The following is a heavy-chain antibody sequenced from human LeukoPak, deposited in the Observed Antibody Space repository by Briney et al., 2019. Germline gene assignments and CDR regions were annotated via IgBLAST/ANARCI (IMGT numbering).Heavy chain of an antibody. Sequence: GGSLRLSCAASGFTFSSYAMSWVRQAPGKGLEWVSAISGSGGSTYYADSVKGRFTISRDNSKNTLYLQMNSLRAEDTAVYYCARDPGGGFKQWLALDYWGQGTLVTVSS. D-gene: IGHD6-19*01. CDR1: GFTFSSYA. J-gene: IGHJ4*02. V-gene: IGHV3-23*01. CDR3: ARDPGGGFKQWLALDY. CDR2: ISGSGGST.